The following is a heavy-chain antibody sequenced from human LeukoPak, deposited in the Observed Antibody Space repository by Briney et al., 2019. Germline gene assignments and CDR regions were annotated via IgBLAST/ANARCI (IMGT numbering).Heavy chain of an antibody. J-gene: IGHJ4*02. CDR2: IYHSGST. Sequence: PSETLSLTCTVSGGSISSGGYYWSWIRQPPGMGLEWIGYIYHSGSTYYNPSLKSRVTISVDRSKNQFSLKLSSVTAADTAVYYCASSPVGPMYDSSGYYLDYWGQGTLVTVSS. D-gene: IGHD3-22*01. V-gene: IGHV4-30-2*01. CDR1: GGSISSGGYY. CDR3: ASSPVGPMYDSSGYYLDY.